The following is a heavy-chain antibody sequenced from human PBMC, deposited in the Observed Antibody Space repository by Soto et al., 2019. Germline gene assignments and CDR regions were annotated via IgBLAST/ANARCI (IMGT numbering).Heavy chain of an antibody. CDR1: GGSISSGGYY. CDR2: IYYSGST. CDR3: ARVGRGATRFVGDSTPHYFDY. J-gene: IGHJ4*02. V-gene: IGHV4-31*03. D-gene: IGHD1-26*01. Sequence: QVQLQESGPGLVKPSQTLSLTCTVSGGSISSGGYYWSWIRQHPGKGLEWIGYIYYSGSTYYNPSLKSRVTISVHTSKNQFSLKLSSVTAADTAVYYCARVGRGATRFVGDSTPHYFDYWGQGTLVTVSS.